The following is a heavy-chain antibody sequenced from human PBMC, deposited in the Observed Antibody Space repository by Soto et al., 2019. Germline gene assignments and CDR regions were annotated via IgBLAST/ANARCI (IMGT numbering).Heavy chain of an antibody. J-gene: IGHJ4*02. CDR3: AKEGTMIVVVITHFDY. Sequence: EVQLLESGGGLAQPGGSLRLSCAASGFTFSSYAMSWVRQAPGKGLEWVSAISGSGGSTYYADSVKGRFTISRDNSKNTLYLQMNSLRSEDTAVYYCAKEGTMIVVVITHFDYWGQGTLVTVSS. CDR1: GFTFSSYA. V-gene: IGHV3-23*01. CDR2: ISGSGGST. D-gene: IGHD3-22*01.